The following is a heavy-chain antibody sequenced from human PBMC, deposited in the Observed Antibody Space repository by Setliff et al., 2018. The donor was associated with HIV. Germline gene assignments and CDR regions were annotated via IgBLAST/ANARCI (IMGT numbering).Heavy chain of an antibody. CDR2: MYYRGTT. Sequence: SETLSLTCTVSGGSIVRSSYYWGWIRQPPGKGLEWIGTMYYRGTTYNNPSLKSRVTFSADTSKNQFSLNLDSVTATDTAVYYCARQGLTMNRGVPAPILYYFDYWGPGILVTVSS. V-gene: IGHV4-39*01. D-gene: IGHD3-10*01. CDR3: ARQGLTMNRGVPAPILYYFDY. CDR1: GGSIVRSSYY. J-gene: IGHJ4*02.